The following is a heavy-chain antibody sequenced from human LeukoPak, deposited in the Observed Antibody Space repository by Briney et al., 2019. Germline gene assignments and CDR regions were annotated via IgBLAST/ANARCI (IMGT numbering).Heavy chain of an antibody. CDR3: AREWGVPAAKNYYYYGMDV. J-gene: IGHJ6*02. V-gene: IGHV3-72*01. Sequence: GGSLRLSCAAFGFTLDDHYMNWVRQAPGKGLEWVARIRNKAKSYNTQYAASVKGRFSISRDDSKNSLYLQMNSLKTDDTAVYFCAREWGVPAAKNYYYYGMDVWGQGTTVTVSS. CDR1: GFTLDDHY. CDR2: IRNKAKSYNT. D-gene: IGHD2-2*01.